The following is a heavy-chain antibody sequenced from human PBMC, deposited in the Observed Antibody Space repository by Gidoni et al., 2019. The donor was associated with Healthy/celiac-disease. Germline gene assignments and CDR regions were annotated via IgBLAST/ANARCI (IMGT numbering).Heavy chain of an antibody. V-gene: IGHV3-9*01. CDR2: ISWNSGSI. J-gene: IGHJ5*02. D-gene: IGHD2-2*01. CDR1: GFTFDDYA. Sequence: EVQLVESGGGLVQPGRSLRLSCAASGFTFDDYAMHWVRQAPGKGLEWVSGISWNSGSIGYADSVKGRFTISRDNAKNSLYLQMNSLRAEDTALYYCAKDGERGYQLLPRWFDPWGQGTLVTVSS. CDR3: AKDGERGYQLLPRWFDP.